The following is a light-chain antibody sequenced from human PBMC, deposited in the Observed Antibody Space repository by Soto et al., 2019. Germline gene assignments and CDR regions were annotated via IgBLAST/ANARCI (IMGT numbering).Light chain of an antibody. CDR1: QSVSTY. CDR2: DVS. V-gene: IGKV3-20*01. Sequence: EIVLTQSPATLSLSPGERATLSCRASQSVSTYLTWYPQXPGQAPRLLIYDVSNRATGSPARFSGSGSGTDFTLTISRLEPEDFAVYYCQQYGTSLTFGGGTKVEIK. CDR3: QQYGTSLT. J-gene: IGKJ4*01.